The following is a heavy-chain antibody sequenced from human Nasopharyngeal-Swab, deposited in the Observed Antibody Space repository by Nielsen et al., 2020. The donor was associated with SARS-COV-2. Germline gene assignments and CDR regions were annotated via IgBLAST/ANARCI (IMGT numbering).Heavy chain of an antibody. Sequence: GGSLRLSCAASGFTFSNYAIHWVRQAPGKGLEWVAVISYDGITKFYADSVKGRFTISGDISTNTLHLQMNSLRADDTAVYYCAREAPGYGDTGSASDIWGQGTVVTVSS. CDR2: ISYDGITK. CDR3: AREAPGYGDTGSASDI. D-gene: IGHD4-17*01. J-gene: IGHJ3*02. V-gene: IGHV3-30-3*01. CDR1: GFTFSNYA.